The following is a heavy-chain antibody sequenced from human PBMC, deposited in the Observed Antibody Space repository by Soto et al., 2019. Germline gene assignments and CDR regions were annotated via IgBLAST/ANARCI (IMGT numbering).Heavy chain of an antibody. D-gene: IGHD4-17*01. CDR1: GFTFGSYT. V-gene: IGHV3-23*01. CDR3: AKDRTPDGVWDLDY. J-gene: IGHJ4*02. Sequence: EVHLFESGGGLAQPGGSLRVSCAASGFTFGSYTMSWVRQTPGKALEWVSAIYGSGAGETFYAESVKGRFIISRDDSRNTLDLQMNNLRAEDSALYDCAKDRTPDGVWDLDYWGQGTPVTVSS. CDR2: IYGSGAGET.